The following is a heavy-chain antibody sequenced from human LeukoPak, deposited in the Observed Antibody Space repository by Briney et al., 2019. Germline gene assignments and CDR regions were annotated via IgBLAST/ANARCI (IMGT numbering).Heavy chain of an antibody. Sequence: SETLSLTYTVSGGSISSYYWSWIRQPAGKGLEWIGYIYYSGSTKYNPSLKSRVTISVDTSKNQFSLKLSSVTAADTAVYYCARVAYYYYYMDVWGKGTTVTISS. V-gene: IGHV4-59*01. CDR2: IYYSGST. CDR3: ARVAYYYYYMDV. CDR1: GGSISSYY. J-gene: IGHJ6*03.